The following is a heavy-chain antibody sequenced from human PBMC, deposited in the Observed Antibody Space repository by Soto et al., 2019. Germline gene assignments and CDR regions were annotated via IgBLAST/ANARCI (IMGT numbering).Heavy chain of an antibody. J-gene: IGHJ4*02. Sequence: QVELVESGGGLVEPGGSLRLSCAASGFRFSDHYMTRIRQAPGKGLEWVSKISGGGTTIYYADSVKGRFTVSRDNAKNSLYLQMNSLRAEDTAVYYCAGDPYYYASGFWGQGTLVTVSS. CDR2: ISGGGTTI. CDR1: GFRFSDHY. V-gene: IGHV3-11*01. CDR3: AGDPYYYASGF. D-gene: IGHD3-10*01.